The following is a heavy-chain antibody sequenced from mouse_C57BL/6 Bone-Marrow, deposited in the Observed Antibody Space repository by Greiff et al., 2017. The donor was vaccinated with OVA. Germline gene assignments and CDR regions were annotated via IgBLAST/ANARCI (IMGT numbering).Heavy chain of an antibody. D-gene: IGHD4-1*01. J-gene: IGHJ4*01. CDR1: GFNIKDYY. CDR2: IDPEDGDT. V-gene: IGHV14-1*01. Sequence: QLQQSGAELVRPGASVQLSCTASGFNIKDYYMHWVKQRPEQGLEWIGRIDPEDGDTEYAPKFQGKATMTADTSSNTAYLQLSSLTSEDTAVYYCTTPSGTSYAMDYWGQGTSVTVSS. CDR3: TTPSGTSYAMDY.